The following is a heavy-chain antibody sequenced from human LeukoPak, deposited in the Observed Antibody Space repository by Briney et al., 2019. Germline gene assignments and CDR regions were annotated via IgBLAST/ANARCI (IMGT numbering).Heavy chain of an antibody. Sequence: SVKVSCKASGGTFSSYAISWVRQAPGQGLEWMGGIIPIFGTANYAQKFQGRVTITADESTSTAYMELSSLRSEDTAVYYCARDHRRCSGGSCALGSFWGQGTLVTVSS. CDR1: GGTFSSYA. CDR3: ARDHRRCSGGSCALGSF. D-gene: IGHD2-15*01. V-gene: IGHV1-69*01. CDR2: IIPIFGTA. J-gene: IGHJ4*02.